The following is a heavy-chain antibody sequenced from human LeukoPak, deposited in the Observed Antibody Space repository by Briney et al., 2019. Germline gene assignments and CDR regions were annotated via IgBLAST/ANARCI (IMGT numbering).Heavy chain of an antibody. V-gene: IGHV5-51*01. CDR2: IYPGDSDT. CDR1: GYNFVNNW. Sequence: GESLKISCQGSGYNFVNNWIGWVRQLPGKGLGWMGIIYPGDSDTRYSPSFQGQVTISADKSISTAYLQWSSLKASDTAMYYCASYKGGSYYYFDYWGQGTLVTVSS. J-gene: IGHJ4*02. D-gene: IGHD1-26*01. CDR3: ASYKGGSYYYFDY.